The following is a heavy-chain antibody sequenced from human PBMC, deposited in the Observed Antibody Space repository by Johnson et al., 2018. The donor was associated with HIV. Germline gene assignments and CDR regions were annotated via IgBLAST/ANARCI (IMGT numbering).Heavy chain of an antibody. CDR3: AKDRYYVWGSYRQPLVNDEGLWAFDI. V-gene: IGHV3-66*01. J-gene: IGHJ3*02. CDR2: IYTGGST. CDR1: GFTVSDNY. D-gene: IGHD3-16*02. Sequence: MLLVECGGGVVQPGKSLRLSCAASGFTVSDNYLSWVRQAPGKGLEWVSVIYTGGSTYYADSVTGRFTISRDNSKKTLYLQMKSLRAEDTAVYYCAKDRYYVWGSYRQPLVNDEGLWAFDIWGQGTMVTVSS.